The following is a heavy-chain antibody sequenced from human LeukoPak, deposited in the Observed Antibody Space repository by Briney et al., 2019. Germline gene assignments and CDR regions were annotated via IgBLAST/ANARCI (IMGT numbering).Heavy chain of an antibody. CDR1: GGTFRSYT. Sequence: SVKVSCKASGGTFRSYTISWVRQAPGQGLEWMGRIIPSLGIANYAQKFQGRVTITADKSTSTAYMELSSLRSEDTAVYYCAREGDFSSSPFDYWGQGTLVTVSS. V-gene: IGHV1-69*04. CDR2: IIPSLGIA. J-gene: IGHJ4*02. CDR3: AREGDFSSSPFDY. D-gene: IGHD2-21*02.